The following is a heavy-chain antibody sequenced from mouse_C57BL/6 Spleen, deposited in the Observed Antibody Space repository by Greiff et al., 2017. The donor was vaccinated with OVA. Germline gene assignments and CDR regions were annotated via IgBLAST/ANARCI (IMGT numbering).Heavy chain of an antibody. Sequence: QVQLQQPGAELVKPGASVKMSCKASGYTFTSYWITWVKQRPGQGLEWIGDIYPGSGSTNYNEKFKSKATLTVDTSSSTAYMQLSSLTSEDSAVYYCERQRSNGSSPYFDYWGQGTTLTVSS. V-gene: IGHV1-55*01. D-gene: IGHD1-1*01. CDR1: GYTFTSYW. CDR3: ERQRSNGSSPYFDY. CDR2: IYPGSGST. J-gene: IGHJ2*01.